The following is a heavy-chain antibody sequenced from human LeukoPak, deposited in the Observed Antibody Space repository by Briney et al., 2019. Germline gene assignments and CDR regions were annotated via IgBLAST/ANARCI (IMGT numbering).Heavy chain of an antibody. J-gene: IGHJ4*02. CDR1: GYTFTGYY. Sequence: ASVKVSCKASGYTFTGYYMHWVRQAPGQGLEWTGWINPNSGGTNYAQKFQGRVTMTRDTSISTAYMELSRLRSDDTAVYYCARASPDYGDYATNWGQGTLVTVSS. V-gene: IGHV1-2*02. CDR2: INPNSGGT. D-gene: IGHD4-17*01. CDR3: ARASPDYGDYATN.